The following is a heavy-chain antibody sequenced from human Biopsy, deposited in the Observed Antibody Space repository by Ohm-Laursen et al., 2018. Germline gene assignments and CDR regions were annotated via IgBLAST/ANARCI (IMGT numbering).Heavy chain of an antibody. CDR1: GITFSDYY. CDR3: VKAYSAIYWFDP. J-gene: IGHJ5*02. Sequence: SLRLSCAASGITFSDYYMSWIRQAPGKGLEWLSYISGSGASTYYADSVKGRFTISRDNSKNTLFLQMDSLRADDTAVYYCVKAYSAIYWFDPWGQGTLVTVSS. V-gene: IGHV3-23*01. CDR2: ISGSGAST. D-gene: IGHD2-21*01.